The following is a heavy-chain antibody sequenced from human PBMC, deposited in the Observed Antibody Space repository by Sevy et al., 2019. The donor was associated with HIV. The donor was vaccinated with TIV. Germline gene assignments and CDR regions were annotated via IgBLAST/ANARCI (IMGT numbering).Heavy chain of an antibody. J-gene: IGHJ4*02. D-gene: IGHD3-10*01. V-gene: IGHV3-15*01. CDR3: TTQILLWFGESSYYFDY. Sequence: GGSLRLSCAASGFTFNNAWMSWVRRAPGKGLEWVGRPKSKTDGGTTDYAAPVKGRVTISRDDSKNTLYLQMNSLKAEDTAVYYCTTQILLWFGESSYYFDYWGQGTLVTVSS. CDR1: GFTFNNAW. CDR2: PKSKTDGGTT.